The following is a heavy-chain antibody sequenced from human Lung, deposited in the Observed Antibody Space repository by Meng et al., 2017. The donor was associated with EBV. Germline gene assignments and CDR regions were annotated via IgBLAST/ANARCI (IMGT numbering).Heavy chain of an antibody. J-gene: IGHJ4*02. CDR2: IYYSGST. CDR3: ARNYYFDY. Sequence: QRHVADRVHVKSSSTLSLTCSVSGGCISSRGYSWSSIRQDPGKCLEWIGYIYYSGSTYYNPSLKSRVTISVHTSNNQFSLRLSSLTAADTAVYYCARNYYFDYWGQGTLVTVSS. V-gene: IGHV4-31*03. CDR1: GGCISSRGYS.